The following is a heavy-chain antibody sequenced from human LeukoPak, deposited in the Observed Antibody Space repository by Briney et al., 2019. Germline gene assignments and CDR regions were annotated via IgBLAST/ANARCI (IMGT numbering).Heavy chain of an antibody. CDR1: GGSISSSSYY. CDR3: ARENVVATIGGYYFDY. Sequence: SETPSLTCTVSGGSISSSSYYWSWIRQPPGKGLEWIVYIYYSGSTNYNPSLKSRVTISVDTSKNQFSLKLSSVTAADTAVYYCARENVVATIGGYYFDYWGQGTLVTVSS. D-gene: IGHD5-12*01. J-gene: IGHJ4*02. CDR2: IYYSGST. V-gene: IGHV4-61*01.